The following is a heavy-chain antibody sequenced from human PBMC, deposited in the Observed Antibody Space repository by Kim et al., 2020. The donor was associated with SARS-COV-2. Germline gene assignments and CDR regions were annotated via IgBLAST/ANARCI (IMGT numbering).Heavy chain of an antibody. D-gene: IGHD3-10*01. J-gene: IGHJ4*02. Sequence: GGSLRLSCAASGFTFSSYAMSWVRQAPGKGLEWVSAISGSGGSTYYADSVKGRFTISRDNSKNTLYLQMNSLRAEDTAVYYCAKDRLGLLWFGSHDYWGQGTLVTVSS. CDR2: ISGSGGST. V-gene: IGHV3-23*01. CDR1: GFTFSSYA. CDR3: AKDRLGLLWFGSHDY.